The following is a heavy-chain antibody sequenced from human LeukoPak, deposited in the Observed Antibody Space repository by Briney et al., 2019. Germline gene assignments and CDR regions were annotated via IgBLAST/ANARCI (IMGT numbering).Heavy chain of an antibody. CDR1: GGSISSYY. V-gene: IGHV4-59*08. J-gene: IGHJ4*02. CDR2: IYYSGST. Sequence: SSETLSLTCTVSGGSISSYYWSWIRQPPGKGLEWIGYIYYSGSTNYNPSLKSRVTISVDTSKNQFSLKLSSVTAADTAVYYCARSGSGGLVYFDYWGQGTLVTVSS. CDR3: ARSGSGGLVYFDY. D-gene: IGHD3-10*01.